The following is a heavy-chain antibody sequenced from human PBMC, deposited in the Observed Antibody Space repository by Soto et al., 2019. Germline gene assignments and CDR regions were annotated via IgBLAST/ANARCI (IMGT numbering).Heavy chain of an antibody. J-gene: IGHJ6*02. V-gene: IGHV3-23*01. D-gene: IGHD2-8*01. CDR1: GFTFSSYA. Sequence: EVQLLESGGGLVQPGGSLRLSCAASGFTFSSYAMSWVRQAPGKGLEWVSAISGSGGSTYYADSVKGRFTISRDNSKNTLDLQMNSLRAEDTAVYYCARVKIVLMVSYGMDVWGQGTTVTVSS. CDR2: ISGSGGST. CDR3: ARVKIVLMVSYGMDV.